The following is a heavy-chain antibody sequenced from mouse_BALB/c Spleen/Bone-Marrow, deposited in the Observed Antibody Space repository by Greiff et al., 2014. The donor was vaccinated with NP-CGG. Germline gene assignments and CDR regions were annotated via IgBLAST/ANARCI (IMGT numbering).Heavy chain of an antibody. Sequence: EVQGVESGGGLVQPGGSRKLSCAASGFTFSSFGMHWVRQAPEKGLEWVAYISSGSSTIYYADTVKGRFTISRDNPKNTLFLQMTSLRSEDTAMYYCARLRRYYGYFDYWGQGTTLTDSS. CDR1: GFTFSSFG. D-gene: IGHD1-1*01. J-gene: IGHJ2*01. CDR2: ISSGSSTI. V-gene: IGHV5-17*02. CDR3: ARLRRYYGYFDY.